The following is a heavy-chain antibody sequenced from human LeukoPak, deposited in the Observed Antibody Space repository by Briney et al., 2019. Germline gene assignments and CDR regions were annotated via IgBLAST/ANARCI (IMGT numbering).Heavy chain of an antibody. V-gene: IGHV4-61*02. D-gene: IGHD1-7*01. Sequence: PSETLSLTCTVSGGSISSGSYYWSWIRQPAGKGLEWIGRIYTSGSTNYNPSLKSRVTISVDTSKNQFSLKLSSVTAADTAVYYCARVPGQSITGTLETEYYFDYWGQGTLVTVSS. J-gene: IGHJ4*02. CDR2: IYTSGST. CDR3: ARVPGQSITGTLETEYYFDY. CDR1: GGSISSGSYY.